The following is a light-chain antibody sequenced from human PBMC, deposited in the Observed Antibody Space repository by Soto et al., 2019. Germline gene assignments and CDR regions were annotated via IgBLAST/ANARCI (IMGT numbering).Light chain of an antibody. CDR3: SSYTTTSTVA. Sequence: QSALTQPASVSGSPGQSITISCTGTSSDVGAYDYVSWYQQHPGKAPKLMIYEVSNRPSGVSNRFSGSKSGNTASLTISGLQADAEADYYCSSYTTTSTVAFGGGTKLTVL. J-gene: IGLJ2*01. CDR1: SSDVGAYDY. CDR2: EVS. V-gene: IGLV2-14*01.